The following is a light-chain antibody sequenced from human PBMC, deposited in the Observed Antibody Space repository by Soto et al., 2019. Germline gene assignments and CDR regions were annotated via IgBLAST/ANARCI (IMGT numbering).Light chain of an antibody. CDR3: QQYGDSPLT. CDR1: QNISRS. CDR2: GTS. Sequence: EIVMTQSPVTLSVSPGERATLSCRASQNISRSLAWYQQKPGQGPSLLIYGTSTRAGGVPARFSGGGSGTDFTLTISRLEPEDFAVFYCQQYGDSPLTFGGGTKV. V-gene: IGKV3-15*01. J-gene: IGKJ4*01.